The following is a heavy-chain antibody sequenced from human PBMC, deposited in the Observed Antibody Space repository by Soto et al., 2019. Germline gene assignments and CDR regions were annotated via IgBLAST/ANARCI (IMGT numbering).Heavy chain of an antibody. D-gene: IGHD3-22*01. Sequence: SETLSLTCTVSGGSISSGDYYWSWIRQPPGKGLEWIGYIYYSGSTYCNPSLKSRVTISLDTSKKQFSLNLSSVTAADTAVYYCARSYDSSGTAGYWGQGTLVTVYS. V-gene: IGHV4-30-4*01. CDR3: ARSYDSSGTAGY. J-gene: IGHJ4*02. CDR1: GGSISSGDYY. CDR2: IYYSGST.